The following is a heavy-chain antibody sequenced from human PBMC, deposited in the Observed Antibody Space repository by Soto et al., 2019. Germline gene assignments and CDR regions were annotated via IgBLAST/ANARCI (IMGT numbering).Heavy chain of an antibody. V-gene: IGHV4-39*01. CDR3: ARRDFYGGNFDL. J-gene: IGHJ2*01. CDR2: IYYSGTT. CDR1: NGSISSSNYY. Sequence: QLQLQESGPGLVKPSETLSLTCTVSNGSISSSNYYWAWIRQPPGKGLEWIGSIYYSGTTYYKPSLKSRLTISVDTSKNLSSLRLTSVPAADTAVYYCARRDFYGGNFDLWGRGTLVTVSS. D-gene: IGHD3-16*01.